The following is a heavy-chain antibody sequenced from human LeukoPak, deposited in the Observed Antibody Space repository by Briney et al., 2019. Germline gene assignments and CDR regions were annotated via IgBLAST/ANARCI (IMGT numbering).Heavy chain of an antibody. CDR1: GFTFSSYW. J-gene: IGHJ4*02. D-gene: IGHD1-1*01. CDR3: ARFRALDGRFSRYYFDY. V-gene: IGHV3-7*01. CDR2: IKQDESEK. Sequence: GGSLRLSCAASGFTFSSYWMSWVRQAPGKGLEWVANIKQDESEKYYVDSVKGRFTISRDNAKNSLYLQMNSLRAEDTAVYYCARFRALDGRFSRYYFDYWGQGTLVTVSS.